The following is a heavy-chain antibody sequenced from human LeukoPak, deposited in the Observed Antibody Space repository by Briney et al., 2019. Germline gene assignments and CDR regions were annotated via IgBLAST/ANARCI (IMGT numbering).Heavy chain of an antibody. CDR2: IYHSGST. CDR1: GGSISSGGYS. J-gene: IGHJ6*04. Sequence: SQTLSLTCAVSGGSISSGGYSWSWIRQPPGKGLEWIGYIYHSGSTYDNPSLKRRITISVDRSKNQFSLKLSSVTAAETDVYYCARGGYDSSFGMDVWGKGTTVTVSS. V-gene: IGHV4-30-2*01. D-gene: IGHD5-12*01. CDR3: ARGGYDSSFGMDV.